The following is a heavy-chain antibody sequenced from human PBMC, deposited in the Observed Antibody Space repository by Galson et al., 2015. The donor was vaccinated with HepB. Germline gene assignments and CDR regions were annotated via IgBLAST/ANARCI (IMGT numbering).Heavy chain of an antibody. V-gene: IGHV4-34*01. CDR2: INHSGST. Sequence: SETLSLTCAVYGGSFSGYYWSWIRQPPGKGLEWIGEINHSGSTNYNPSLKSRVTISVDTSKNQFSLKLSSVTAADTAVYYCASLPVWGGYFDYWGQGTLVTVSS. CDR1: GGSFSGYY. J-gene: IGHJ4*02. D-gene: IGHD3-16*01. CDR3: ASLPVWGGYFDY.